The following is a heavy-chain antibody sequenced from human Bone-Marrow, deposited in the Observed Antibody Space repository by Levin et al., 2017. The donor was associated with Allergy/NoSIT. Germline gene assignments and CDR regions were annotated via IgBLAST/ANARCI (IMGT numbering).Heavy chain of an antibody. D-gene: IGHD3-16*01. V-gene: IGHV3-23*01. CDR1: GFTFSSYA. CDR2: ISGSGGST. Sequence: GESLKISCAASGFTFSSYAMSWVRQAPGKGLEWVSAISGSGGSTYYADSVKGRFTISRDNSKNTLYLQMNSLRAEDTAVYYCAKDGTETYYDYIWGSYGDFDYWGQGTLVTVSS. J-gene: IGHJ4*02. CDR3: AKDGTETYYDYIWGSYGDFDY.